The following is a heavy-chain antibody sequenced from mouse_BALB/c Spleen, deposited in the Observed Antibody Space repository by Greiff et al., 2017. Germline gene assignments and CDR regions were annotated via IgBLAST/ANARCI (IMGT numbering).Heavy chain of an antibody. J-gene: IGHJ2*01. D-gene: IGHD2-2*01. CDR1: GFNIKDTY. CDR2: IDPANGNT. Sequence: VQLQQSGAELVKPGASVKLSCTASGFNIKDTYMHWVKQRPEQGLEWIGRIDPANGNTKYDPKFQGKATITADTSSNTAYLQLSSLTSEDTAVYYCARGYDYGGFDYWGQGTTLTVSS. V-gene: IGHV14-3*02. CDR3: ARGYDYGGFDY.